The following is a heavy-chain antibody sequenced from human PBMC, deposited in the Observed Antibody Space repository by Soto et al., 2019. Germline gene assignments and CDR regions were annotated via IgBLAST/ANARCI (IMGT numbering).Heavy chain of an antibody. CDR3: ARERGFFSGTTLYYYYGMDV. Sequence: GGSLRLSCAASGFTFSSYAMHWVRQAPGKGLEWVAVISYDGSNKYYADSVKGRFTISRDNSKNTLYLQMNSLRAEDTAVYYCARERGFFSGTTLYYYYGMDVWGQGTTVTVSS. CDR2: ISYDGSNK. CDR1: GFTFSSYA. D-gene: IGHD1-1*01. V-gene: IGHV3-30-3*01. J-gene: IGHJ6*02.